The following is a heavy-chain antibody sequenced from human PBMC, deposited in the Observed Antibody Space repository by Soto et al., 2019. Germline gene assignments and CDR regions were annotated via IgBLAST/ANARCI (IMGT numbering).Heavy chain of an antibody. D-gene: IGHD2-15*01. CDR2: IWYDGSNK. CDR3: ARDSCSGGSCSPYYYYYYMDV. CDR1: GFTFSSYG. Sequence: PSGGSLRLSCAASGFTFSSYGMHWVRQAPGKGLEWVAVIWYDGSNKYYADSVKGRFTISRDNSKNTLYLQMNSPRAEDTAVYYCARDSCSGGSCSPYYYYYYMDVWGKGTTVTVS. J-gene: IGHJ6*03. V-gene: IGHV3-33*01.